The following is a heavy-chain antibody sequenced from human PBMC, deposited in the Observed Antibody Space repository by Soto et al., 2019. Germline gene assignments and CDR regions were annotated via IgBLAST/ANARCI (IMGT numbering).Heavy chain of an antibody. V-gene: IGHV4-31*03. D-gene: IGHD3-10*01. J-gene: IGHJ4*02. CDR2: IYYSGST. Sequence: QVQLQESGPGLVKPSQTLSLTCTVSGGSISSGGYYWSWIRQHPGKGLEWIGYIYYSGSTYYNPSLKSRVTISVDTSKNQFSLKLSSVTAADTAVYYCARARVGELLKPYYFDYWGQGTLVTVSS. CDR1: GGSISSGGYY. CDR3: ARARVGELLKPYYFDY.